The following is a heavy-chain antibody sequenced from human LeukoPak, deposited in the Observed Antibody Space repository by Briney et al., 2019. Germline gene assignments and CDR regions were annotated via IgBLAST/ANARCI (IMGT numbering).Heavy chain of an antibody. CDR3: ARAPYCSGGSCYSRWFDP. CDR2: IYYSGST. D-gene: IGHD2-15*01. CDR1: GGSISSGDYY. Sequence: SETLSLTCTVSGGSISSGDYYWSWIRQPPGKGLEWIGYIYYSGSTYYNPSLKSRVTTSVDTSKNQFSLKLSSVTAADTAVYYCARAPYCSGGSCYSRWFDPWGQGTLVTVSS. V-gene: IGHV4-30-4*01. J-gene: IGHJ5*02.